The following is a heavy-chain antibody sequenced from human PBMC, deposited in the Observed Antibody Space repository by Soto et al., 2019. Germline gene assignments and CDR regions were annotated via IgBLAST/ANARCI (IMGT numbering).Heavy chain of an antibody. CDR3: ARDRGCYDFWSGYCGGAYYYGMDV. D-gene: IGHD3-3*01. Sequence: EVQLVESGGGLVQPGGSLRLSCAASGFTFSSYWMSWVRQAPGKGLEWVANIKQDGSEKYYVDSVKGRFTISRDNAKNSLYLQMNSLRAEDTAVYYCARDRGCYDFWSGYCGGAYYYGMDVWGQGTTVTVSS. J-gene: IGHJ6*02. CDR1: GFTFSSYW. CDR2: IKQDGSEK. V-gene: IGHV3-7*01.